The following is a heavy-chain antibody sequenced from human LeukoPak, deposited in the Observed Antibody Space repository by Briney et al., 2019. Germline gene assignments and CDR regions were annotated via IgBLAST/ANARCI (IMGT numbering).Heavy chain of an antibody. D-gene: IGHD3-10*01. J-gene: IGHJ4*02. V-gene: IGHV4-59*01. Sequence: SETLCLTCTVSGGSISSYYWSWIRQPPGKGLEWIGYIYYSGSTNYNPSLKSRVTRSVDTSKNQFSLKLSSVTAADTAVYYCAIDGGRDYYGSGSYDYYFDYWGQGTLVTVSS. CDR3: AIDGGRDYYGSGSYDYYFDY. CDR1: GGSISSYY. CDR2: IYYSGST.